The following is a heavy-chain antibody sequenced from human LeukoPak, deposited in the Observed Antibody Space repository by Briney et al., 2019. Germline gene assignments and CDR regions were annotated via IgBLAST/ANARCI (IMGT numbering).Heavy chain of an antibody. CDR1: GGSISSYY. V-gene: IGHV4-59*01. CDR3: ARARGYSYAPFDY. Sequence: SETLSLTCTVSGGSISSYYWSWIRQPPGKGLEWIGYIYYSGSTNYNPSLKSRVTISVDTSKNQFSLKLSSVTAADTAVYYCARARGYSYAPFDYWGQGTLVTVSS. CDR2: IYYSGST. D-gene: IGHD5-18*01. J-gene: IGHJ4*02.